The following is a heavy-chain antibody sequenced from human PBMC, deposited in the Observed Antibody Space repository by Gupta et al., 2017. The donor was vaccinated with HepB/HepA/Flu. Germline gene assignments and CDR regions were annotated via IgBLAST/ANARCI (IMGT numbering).Heavy chain of an antibody. CDR1: GFTFSSYW. CDR2: MYQDGSEK. CDR3: ARGAYSGSNDY. V-gene: IGHV3-7*01. Sequence: EVQLVESGGGLVQPGGSLRLSCATSGFTFSSYWMNWVRQTPEKGLEWVANMYQDGSEKYNVGSVKDRFTISRDNDKNSLYLQMNNLRAEETAVYYCARGAYSGSNDYWGQGTMVTVSS. D-gene: IGHD1-26*01. J-gene: IGHJ4*02.